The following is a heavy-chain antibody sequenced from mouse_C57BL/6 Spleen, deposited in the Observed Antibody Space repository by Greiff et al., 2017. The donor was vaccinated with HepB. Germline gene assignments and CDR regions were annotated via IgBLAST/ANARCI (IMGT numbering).Heavy chain of an antibody. CDR1: GYTFTEYT. V-gene: IGHV1-62-2*01. CDR3: ARHDYYYGSSYDAMDY. D-gene: IGHD1-1*01. J-gene: IGHJ4*01. Sequence: LVESGAELVKPGASVKLSCKASGYTFTEYTIHWVKQRSGQGLEWIGWFYPGSGSIKYNEKFKDKATLTADKSSSTVYMELSRLTSEDSAVYFCARHDYYYGSSYDAMDYWGQGTSVTVSS. CDR2: FYPGSGSI.